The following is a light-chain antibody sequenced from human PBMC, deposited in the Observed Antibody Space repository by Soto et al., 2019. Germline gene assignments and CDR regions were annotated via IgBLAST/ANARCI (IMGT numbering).Light chain of an antibody. CDR2: SNN. Sequence: QSLQRHPRSACWTPGRRVTISCSGSSSNIGSNTVNWYQQLPGTAPKLLIYSNNQRPSGVPDRFSGSKSGTSASLAISGLHSEDEADYHCAAWDDSLNGTVFGGGTKVTVL. V-gene: IGLV1-44*01. J-gene: IGLJ2*01. CDR3: AAWDDSLNGTV. CDR1: SSNIGSNT.